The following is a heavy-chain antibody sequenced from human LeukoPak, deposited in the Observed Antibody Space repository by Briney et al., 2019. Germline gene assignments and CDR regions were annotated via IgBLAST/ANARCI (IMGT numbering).Heavy chain of an antibody. CDR1: GFTFSSYA. CDR2: ISGSGGST. V-gene: IGHV3-23*01. D-gene: IGHD3-3*02. Sequence: GGSLRLSCAASGFTFSSYAMSWVRQAPGKGLEWVSAISGSGGSTYYADSVKGRFTISRDNSKNTLHLQMNSLRAEDTAVYYCAKAGHFWSGYYYFDYWGQGTLVTVSS. CDR3: AKAGHFWSGYYYFDY. J-gene: IGHJ4*02.